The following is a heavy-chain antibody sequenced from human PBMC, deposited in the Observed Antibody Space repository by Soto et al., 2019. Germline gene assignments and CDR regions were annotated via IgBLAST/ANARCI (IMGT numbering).Heavy chain of an antibody. Sequence: SHALSLTCASSGYSVSSNSAAWNLIRQSPSRGLEWLGRTYYRSKWYNDYAVSVKSRITINPDTSKNQFSLQLNSVTPEDTAVYYCAREVTAPSYYYYSGMDVWGQGTTVTVSS. CDR2: TYYRSKWYN. V-gene: IGHV6-1*01. CDR1: GYSVSSNSAA. J-gene: IGHJ6*02. CDR3: AREVTAPSYYYYSGMDV. D-gene: IGHD4-4*01.